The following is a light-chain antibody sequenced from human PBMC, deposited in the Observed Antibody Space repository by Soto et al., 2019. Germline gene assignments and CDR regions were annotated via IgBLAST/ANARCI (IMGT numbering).Light chain of an antibody. CDR1: QSLLHSDGYNH. CDR3: MQALHPPPT. Sequence: DIVMTQAPLSLPVTPGEPASISCRSSQSLLHSDGYNHLDWYLQKPGQSPQLLIYEGSKRASGVPDWFSGSGSGTDFTLKISRVEADDVGIYHCMQALHPPPTFGGGTKVEIK. CDR2: EGS. J-gene: IGKJ4*01. V-gene: IGKV2-28*01.